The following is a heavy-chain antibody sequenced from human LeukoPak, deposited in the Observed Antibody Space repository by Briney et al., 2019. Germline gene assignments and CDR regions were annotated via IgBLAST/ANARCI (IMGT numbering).Heavy chain of an antibody. D-gene: IGHD6-19*01. CDR2: IMPIFGTA. Sequence: GASVKVSCKASGGTFSSYAISWVRQAPGQGREWMGGIMPIFGTANYAQKFQGRVTITADESTSTAYMELSSLRSEDTAVYYCARDLGEYSSGWYPLGYWGQGTLVTVSS. V-gene: IGHV1-69*13. J-gene: IGHJ4*02. CDR3: ARDLGEYSSGWYPLGY. CDR1: GGTFSSYA.